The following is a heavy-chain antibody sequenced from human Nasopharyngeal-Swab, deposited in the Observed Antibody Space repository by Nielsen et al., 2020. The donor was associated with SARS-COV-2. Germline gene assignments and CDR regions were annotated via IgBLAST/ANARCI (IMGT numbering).Heavy chain of an antibody. D-gene: IGHD1-26*01. J-gene: IGHJ5*02. CDR3: AREGGSGSYFGWFDP. Sequence: SGKVSCKASGGTFSSYAISWVRQAPGQGLEWMGGIIPIFGTANYAQKFQGRVTITADESTSTAYMELSSLRSEDTAVYYCAREGGSGSYFGWFDPWGQGTLVTVSS. V-gene: IGHV1-69*13. CDR1: GGTFSSYA. CDR2: IIPIFGTA.